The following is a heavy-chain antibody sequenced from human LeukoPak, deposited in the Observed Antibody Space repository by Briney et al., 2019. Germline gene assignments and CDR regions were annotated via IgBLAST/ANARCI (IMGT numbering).Heavy chain of an antibody. CDR3: ARDVPAYYYDSSGYSDAFDI. CDR2: IWYDGSNK. J-gene: IGHJ3*02. D-gene: IGHD3-22*01. Sequence: GGSLRLSCAASGFTFSSYGMHWVRQAPGKGLEWVAVIWYDGSNKYYADSVKDRFTISRDNSKNTLYLQMNSLRAEDTAVYYCARDVPAYYYDSSGYSDAFDIWGQGTMVTVSS. V-gene: IGHV3-33*01. CDR1: GFTFSSYG.